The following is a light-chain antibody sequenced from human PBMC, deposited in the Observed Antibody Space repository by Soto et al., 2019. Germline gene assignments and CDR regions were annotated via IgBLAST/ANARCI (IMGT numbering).Light chain of an antibody. CDR3: QKYDSAPRT. J-gene: IGKJ1*01. CDR1: QDISNY. Sequence: DIQMTQSPSSLSASVGDRVTITCRASQDISNYLAWYQQKPGKVPILLIYGASTLRSGVPSRFSASASGTDFTLTISSLQPEDVASYYCQKYDSAPRTFDQGTKVEIK. V-gene: IGKV1-27*01. CDR2: GAS.